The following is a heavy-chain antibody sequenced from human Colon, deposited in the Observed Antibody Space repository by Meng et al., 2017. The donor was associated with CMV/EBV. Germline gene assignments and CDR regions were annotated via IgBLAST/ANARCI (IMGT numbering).Heavy chain of an antibody. CDR3: AKDSGLVAAAPTDY. V-gene: IGHV3-23*01. Sequence: GESLKISCTASGFTFSSYAMSWVRQAPGKGLEWVSGISGSGDNTYYADSVRGRFTISRDNAKNSLYLQMNSLRAEDTALYYCAKDSGLVAAAPTDYWGQGTLVTVSS. D-gene: IGHD6-13*01. CDR2: ISGSGDNT. J-gene: IGHJ4*02. CDR1: GFTFSSYA.